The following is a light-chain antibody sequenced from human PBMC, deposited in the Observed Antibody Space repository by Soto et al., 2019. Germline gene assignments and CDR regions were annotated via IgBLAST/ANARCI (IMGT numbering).Light chain of an antibody. J-gene: IGLJ2*01. V-gene: IGLV2-14*01. CDR3: SSYTSSSTVV. Sequence: QSVLTQPASVSGSPGQSITISCTGTSSDVGGYKYVSWHQQHPGKAPKLMIYEVSNRPSGVSNRFSGSKSGNTASLTISGLQAEGEADYYCSSYTSSSTVVFGGGTKVTVL. CDR2: EVS. CDR1: SSDVGGYKY.